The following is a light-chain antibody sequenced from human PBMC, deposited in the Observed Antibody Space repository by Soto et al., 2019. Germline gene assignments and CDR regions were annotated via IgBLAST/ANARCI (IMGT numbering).Light chain of an antibody. CDR2: DAS. Sequence: DIQMTQSPSSLSASVGDRVTITCQASQDISNSLNWYQQQPGKAPKLLIYDASNLEIGVASRFSGSGSGTAFTFTISSLQPEDIATYYCQQYHNLPPYTFGQGTKLEIK. J-gene: IGKJ2*01. V-gene: IGKV1-33*01. CDR1: QDISNS. CDR3: QQYHNLPPYT.